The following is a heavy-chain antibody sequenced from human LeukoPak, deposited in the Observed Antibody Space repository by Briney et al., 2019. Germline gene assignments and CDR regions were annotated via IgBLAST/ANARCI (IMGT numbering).Heavy chain of an antibody. CDR3: ARDLSVDTAMVPSNWFDP. Sequence: PGGSLRLSCAASGFTFSSYWMSWVRQAPGKGLEWVANIKQDGSEKYYMDSVKGRFTISRDNAKNSLYLQMNSLRAEDTAVYYCARDLSVDTAMVPSNWFDPWGQGTLVTVSS. V-gene: IGHV3-7*01. D-gene: IGHD5-18*01. CDR1: GFTFSSYW. J-gene: IGHJ5*02. CDR2: IKQDGSEK.